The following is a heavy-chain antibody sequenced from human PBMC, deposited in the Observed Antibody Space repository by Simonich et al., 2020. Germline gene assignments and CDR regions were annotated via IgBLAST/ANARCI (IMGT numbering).Heavy chain of an antibody. V-gene: IGHV1-69-2*01. J-gene: IGHJ3*02. D-gene: IGHD6-6*01. CDR1: GYTFPDNY. Sequence: EVQLVQSGAEVKKPGAAVKISCKVSGYTFPDNYLYWVYQDPGNGREGMELVGQKNGETINAEKLQGKVNITADTSTDTTYIELSSLRSEDTDVYYCATGFEYSSSSWAFDIWGQGTMVTVSS. CDR2: VGQKNGET. CDR3: ATGFEYSSSSWAFDI.